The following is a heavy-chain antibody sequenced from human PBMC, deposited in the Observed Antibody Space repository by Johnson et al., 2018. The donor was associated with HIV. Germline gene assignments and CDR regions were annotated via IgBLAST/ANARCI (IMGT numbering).Heavy chain of an antibody. D-gene: IGHD5-12*01. V-gene: IGHV3-66*04. CDR1: GCTFVVYA. CDR3: ARHSPARGFPAFDI. J-gene: IGHJ3*02. CDR2: IYSGGTT. Sequence: MPHVEPGGTVLRPGSSLRLSCADPGCTFVVYAISWVRQAPGKGLEWVSVIYSGGTTYYADSVKGRFTISRDNSKNTLYLQMNSLRAEDTAVYYCARHSPARGFPAFDIWGQGTLVTVSS.